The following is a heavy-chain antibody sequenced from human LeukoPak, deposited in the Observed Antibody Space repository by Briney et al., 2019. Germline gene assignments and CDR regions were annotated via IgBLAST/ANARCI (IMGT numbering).Heavy chain of an antibody. CDR3: ARRDIPVADRRLYYFDY. Sequence: QPGGSLRLSCAASGFTFSSYAMSWVRQAPGKGLEWVSSISAGGAGTYYVDSVKGRFTISRDNSKNSLYLRMNSLRAEDTAVYYCARRDIPVADRRLYYFDYWGQGTLVTVSS. CDR2: ISAGGAGT. CDR1: GFTFSSYA. V-gene: IGHV3-23*01. D-gene: IGHD6-19*01. J-gene: IGHJ4*02.